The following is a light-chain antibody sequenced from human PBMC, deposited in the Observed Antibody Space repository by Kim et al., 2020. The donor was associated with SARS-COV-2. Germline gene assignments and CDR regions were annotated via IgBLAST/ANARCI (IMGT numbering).Light chain of an antibody. CDR1: NIGTKT. CDR2: YDR. CDR3: QVWDSDTDHRV. Sequence: PGKTATITCGGNNIGTKTVHWYQQRPGQVPILVIYYDRDRPSGIPERFSGSNSGDTATLTITRVEAGDEADYYCQVWDSDTDHRVFGPGTKVTVL. J-gene: IGLJ1*01. V-gene: IGLV3-21*04.